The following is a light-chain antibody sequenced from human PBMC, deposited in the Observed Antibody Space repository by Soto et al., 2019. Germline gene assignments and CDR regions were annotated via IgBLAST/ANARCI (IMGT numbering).Light chain of an antibody. V-gene: IGKV1-6*01. Sequence: AIQMTQSPSSLSASIGDRVTITCRASQDIRIDLSWYQQKPGKAPNLLIHAASTLQSEVPSRFSGSGSGTDLTLTISSLQPEDFASYYCLQDHGYPRTFGQGTRVDI. J-gene: IGKJ1*01. CDR2: AAS. CDR1: QDIRID. CDR3: LQDHGYPRT.